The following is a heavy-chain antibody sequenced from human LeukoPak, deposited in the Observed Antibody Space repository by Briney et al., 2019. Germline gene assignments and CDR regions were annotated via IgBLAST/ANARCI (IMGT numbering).Heavy chain of an antibody. J-gene: IGHJ4*02. Sequence: GGSLRLSCAASGFTFSSYEMNWVRQAPGKGLEWVSYISSSGSTIYYADSVKGRFTISRDNAKNSLYLQMNSLRAEHTAVYYCARQDGSWYPFDYWGQGTLVTVSS. CDR2: ISSSGSTI. V-gene: IGHV3-48*03. CDR1: GFTFSSYE. D-gene: IGHD6-13*01. CDR3: ARQDGSWYPFDY.